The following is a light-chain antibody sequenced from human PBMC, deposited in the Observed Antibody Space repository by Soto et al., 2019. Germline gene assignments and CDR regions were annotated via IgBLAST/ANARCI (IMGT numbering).Light chain of an antibody. Sequence: EIVLTQSPGTLSLSPGERATRSCRASQSVSSYLAWYQQKPGQAPRLLIYGASSRPTGIPDRFSGSGSGTDFSLSISRLEPQDFAVYYCQQYGGSPRTFGQGTKVEIK. J-gene: IGKJ2*01. V-gene: IGKV3-20*01. CDR2: GAS. CDR1: QSVSSY. CDR3: QQYGGSPRT.